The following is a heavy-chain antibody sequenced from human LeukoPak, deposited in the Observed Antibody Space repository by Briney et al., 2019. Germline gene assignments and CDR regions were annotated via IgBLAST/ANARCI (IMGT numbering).Heavy chain of an antibody. CDR3: ARRKYSSSWYVNWFDP. J-gene: IGHJ5*02. CDR2: IFHSGST. V-gene: IGHV4-39*01. CDR1: GGSISSSSYY. Sequence: SETLSLTCTVSGGSISSSSYYWGWIRQHPGKGLEWIGSIFHSGSTYYNPSLKSRVTISVDTSKNQFSLKLSSVTAADTAVYYCARRKYSSSWYVNWFDPWGQGTLVTVSS. D-gene: IGHD6-13*01.